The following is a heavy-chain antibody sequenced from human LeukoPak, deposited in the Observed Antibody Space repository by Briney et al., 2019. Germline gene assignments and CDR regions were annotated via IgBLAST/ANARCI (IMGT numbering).Heavy chain of an antibody. J-gene: IGHJ6*03. CDR2: ISSSSSYI. Sequence: PGGSLRLSCAASGFTFSSYEMNWVRQAPGKGLEWVSSISSSSSYIYYADSVKGRFTISRDNAKNSLYLQMNSLRAEDTAVYYCARDRDVVVVAATRGYYYYYYMDVWGKGTTVTVSS. CDR1: GFTFSSYE. V-gene: IGHV3-21*01. D-gene: IGHD2-15*01. CDR3: ARDRDVVVVAATRGYYYYYYMDV.